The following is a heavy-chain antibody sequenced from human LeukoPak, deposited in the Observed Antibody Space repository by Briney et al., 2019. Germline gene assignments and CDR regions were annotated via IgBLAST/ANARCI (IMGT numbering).Heavy chain of an antibody. Sequence: PGGSLRLSCVLSGLTFSDAWMSWVRQAPGKGLEWVSAISGSGGSTYYADSVKGRFTISRDNSKNTLYLQMNSLRAEDTAVYYCAKLRGRRAAGDFDYWGQGTLVTVSS. V-gene: IGHV3-23*01. CDR2: ISGSGGST. CDR1: GLTFSDAW. D-gene: IGHD6-13*01. CDR3: AKLRGRRAAGDFDY. J-gene: IGHJ4*02.